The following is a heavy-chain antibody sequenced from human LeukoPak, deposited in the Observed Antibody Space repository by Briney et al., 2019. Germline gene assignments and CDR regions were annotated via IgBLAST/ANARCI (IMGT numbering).Heavy chain of an antibody. V-gene: IGHV1-46*01. CDR3: ARGQAATTRPNFDY. D-gene: IGHD2-15*01. Sequence: GASVKVSCKASGYTFTKFSINWVRQAPGQGLEWMGIINPSGGSTRYAQKFQGRVTMTRDTSTNTVYMELNSLTAEDTAVYYCARGQAATTRPNFDYWGQGTLVTVSS. J-gene: IGHJ4*02. CDR1: GYTFTKFS. CDR2: INPSGGST.